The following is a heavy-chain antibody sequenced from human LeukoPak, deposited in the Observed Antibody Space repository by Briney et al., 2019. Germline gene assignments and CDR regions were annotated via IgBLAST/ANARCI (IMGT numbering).Heavy chain of an antibody. Sequence: SETLSLTCTVSGVSVSSGDYYWSWIRQPPGKGLEWIGYIYYSGSTYYNPSLKSRITISVDTSKNQFSLKLSSVTAADTAVYYCARAVNNLPTVYYYYYMDVWGKGTTVTVSS. CDR2: IYYSGST. CDR3: ARAVNNLPTVYYYYYMDV. D-gene: IGHD1/OR15-1a*01. CDR1: GVSVSSGDYY. J-gene: IGHJ6*03. V-gene: IGHV4-30-4*02.